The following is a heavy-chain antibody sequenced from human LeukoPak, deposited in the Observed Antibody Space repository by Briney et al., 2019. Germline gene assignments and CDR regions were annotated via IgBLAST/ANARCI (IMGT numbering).Heavy chain of an antibody. CDR2: IYYSGST. J-gene: IGHJ4*02. CDR3: AREPGSYGDYVSY. CDR1: GGSISSYY. D-gene: IGHD4-17*01. Sequence: PSETLSLTCTVSGGSISSYYWSWIRQPPGKGLEWIGYIYYSGSTNYNPSLKSRVTISVDTSKNQFSLKLSSVTAADTAVYYCAREPGSYGDYVSYWGQGTLVTVSS. V-gene: IGHV4-59*12.